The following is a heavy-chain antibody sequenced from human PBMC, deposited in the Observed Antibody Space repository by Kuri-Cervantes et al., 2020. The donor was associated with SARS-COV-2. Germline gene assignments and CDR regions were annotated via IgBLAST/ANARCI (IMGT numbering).Heavy chain of an antibody. D-gene: IGHD6-13*01. Sequence: GGSLRLSCAASGFTFSSYVMSWVRQAPGKGLEWVSAISGSGGSTYYADSVKGRFTISRDNSKNTLYLQMNSLRAEDTAVYYCARARAAAGTFIEYFQHWGQGTLVTVSS. CDR2: ISGSGGST. CDR1: GFTFSSYV. CDR3: ARARAAAGTFIEYFQH. V-gene: IGHV3-23*01. J-gene: IGHJ1*01.